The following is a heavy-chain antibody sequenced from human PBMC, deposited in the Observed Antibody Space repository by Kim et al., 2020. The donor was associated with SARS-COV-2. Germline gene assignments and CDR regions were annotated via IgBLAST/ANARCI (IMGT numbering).Heavy chain of an antibody. CDR1: GGSISSGGYY. V-gene: IGHV4-31*03. CDR2: IYYSGST. D-gene: IGHD3-22*01. Sequence: SETLSLTCTVSGGSISSGGYYWSWIRQHPGKGLEWIGYIYYSGSTYYNPSLKSRVTISVDTSKNQFSLKLSSVTAADTAVYYCARDPVVIPDYYYYYGMDVWGQGTTVTVSS. CDR3: ARDPVVIPDYYYYYGMDV. J-gene: IGHJ6*02.